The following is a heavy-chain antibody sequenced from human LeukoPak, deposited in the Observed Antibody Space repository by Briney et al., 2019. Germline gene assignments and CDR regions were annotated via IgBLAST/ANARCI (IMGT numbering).Heavy chain of an antibody. CDR2: ISRSGSTI. Sequence: GGSLRLSCAASGFTFSDYYMSWIRQAPGKGLEWVSYISRSGSTIYYADSVKGRFTISRDNAKNSLYLQMNSLRAEDTAVYYCRSGPTRSDAFDIWGQGTMVTVSS. D-gene: IGHD5-12*01. CDR1: GFTFSDYY. J-gene: IGHJ3*02. V-gene: IGHV3-11*04. CDR3: RSGPTRSDAFDI.